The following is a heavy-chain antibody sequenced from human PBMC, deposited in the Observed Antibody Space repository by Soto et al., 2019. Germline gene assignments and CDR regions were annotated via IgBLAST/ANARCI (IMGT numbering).Heavy chain of an antibody. Sequence: QVQLQESGPGLVKPSQTLSLTSTVSGGSISSGGYYWSWIRQHPGKGLEWIGYIYNSGSIHYNPSLKSRVTISVDTSKNQFSLKLSSVTAADTAVYYCARDRSSSSSVLDYWGQGTLVTVSS. CDR1: GGSISSGGYY. D-gene: IGHD6-6*01. J-gene: IGHJ4*02. V-gene: IGHV4-31*03. CDR2: IYNSGSI. CDR3: ARDRSSSSSVLDY.